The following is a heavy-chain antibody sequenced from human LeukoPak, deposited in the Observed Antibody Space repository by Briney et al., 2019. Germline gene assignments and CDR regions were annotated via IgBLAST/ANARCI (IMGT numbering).Heavy chain of an antibody. V-gene: IGHV3-21*01. CDR2: ISSSSTST. D-gene: IGHD2-2*01. Sequence: GGSLRLSCAASGFSFSSYSMNWVRQAPGKGLECVSSISSSSTSTYYADSVKGRFTISRDNAKNSVYQQMSSLRAEDTAVYYCTRDPANMDVWGKGTTVTVSS. CDR3: TRDPANMDV. CDR1: GFSFSSYS. J-gene: IGHJ6*03.